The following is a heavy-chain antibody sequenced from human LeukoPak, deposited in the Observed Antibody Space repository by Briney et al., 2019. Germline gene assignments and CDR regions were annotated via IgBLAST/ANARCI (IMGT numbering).Heavy chain of an antibody. Sequence: PGGSLRLSCVGTGFSFRNYWMTWVRQVPGKGLEWVANIKQGGSKENYVDSVKGRFTMSRDNAKNSLYLQMNNLRAEDTALYYCARDHSPSMYGSVWYDAFDIWGQGTMVTVSS. CDR3: ARDHSPSMYGSVWYDAFDI. CDR2: IKQGGSKE. D-gene: IGHD6-19*01. V-gene: IGHV3-7*01. CDR1: GFSFRNYW. J-gene: IGHJ3*02.